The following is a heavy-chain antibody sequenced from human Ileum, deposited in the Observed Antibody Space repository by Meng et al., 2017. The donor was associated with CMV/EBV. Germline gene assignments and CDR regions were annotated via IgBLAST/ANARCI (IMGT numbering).Heavy chain of an antibody. D-gene: IGHD1-26*01. Sequence: QVQLVQSGPEVTKPXXSVSVXCKASGYTFTGYYIHWVRQAPGQGLEWMGYINPNSGGTNFAQNFQGRVTMIRDRSISTAYMELSRLRSDDTAVYFCARGIRVGDTGWHFDYWGQGPLVTVSS. CDR3: ARGIRVGDTGWHFDY. J-gene: IGHJ4*02. CDR2: INPNSGGT. V-gene: IGHV1-2*02. CDR1: GYTFTGYY.